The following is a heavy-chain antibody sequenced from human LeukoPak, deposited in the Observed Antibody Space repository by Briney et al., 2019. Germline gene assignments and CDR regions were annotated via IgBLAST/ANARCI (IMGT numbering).Heavy chain of an antibody. J-gene: IGHJ6*03. Sequence: SVKVSCKASGGTFSSYAISWVRQAPGQGLEWMGRIIPIFGTANYAQKFQGRVTITTDESTSTAYMELSSLRSEDTAVYYCARGSSGYGNHCSGGSCYYYYYMYVWGKGTTVTVSS. CDR2: IIPIFGTA. CDR3: ARGSSGYGNHCSGGSCYYYYYMYV. V-gene: IGHV1-69*05. CDR1: GGTFSSYA. D-gene: IGHD2-15*01.